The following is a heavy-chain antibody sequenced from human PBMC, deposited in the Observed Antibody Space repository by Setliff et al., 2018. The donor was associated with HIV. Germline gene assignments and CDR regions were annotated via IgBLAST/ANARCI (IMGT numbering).Heavy chain of an antibody. CDR2: IYYSGST. CDR3: ARVPRQLLKGAAAYFDY. D-gene: IGHD5-18*01. V-gene: IGHV4-59*12. J-gene: IGHJ4*02. CDR1: GDSISDYY. Sequence: SETLSLTCTVSGDSISDYYWTWIRQPPGKGLEWMGYIYYSGSTYHNPSLKSRVTISVDTSKNQFSLKLNSVTAADTAVYYCARVPRQLLKGAAAYFDYWGQGILVTVSS.